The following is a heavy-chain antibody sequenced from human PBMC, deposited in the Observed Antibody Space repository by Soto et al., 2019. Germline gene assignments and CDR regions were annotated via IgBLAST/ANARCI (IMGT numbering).Heavy chain of an antibody. V-gene: IGHV4-59*01. D-gene: IGHD3-22*01. CDR1: GGSISRYS. CDR2: IYYSGST. Sequence: SETLSLTCTVSGGSISRYSLNWIRQPPGKGLEWVWYIYYSGSTNYNPSLKRRVTISVDTSKNQFSLKLSSGTAADTAVYYCARDQRYYDESSGYYYGMDVWGQGTTVTVSS. J-gene: IGHJ6*02. CDR3: ARDQRYYDESSGYYYGMDV.